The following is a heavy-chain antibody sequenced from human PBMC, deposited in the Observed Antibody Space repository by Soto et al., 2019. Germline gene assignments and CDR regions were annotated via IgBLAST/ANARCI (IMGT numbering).Heavy chain of an antibody. CDR1: GFSLSTSGVG. D-gene: IGHD2-15*01. CDR2: IYWNDDK. Sequence: SGPTLVNPTQTLTLTCTFSGFSLSTSGVGVGWIRQPPGKALEWLALIYWNDDKRYSPSLKSRLTITKDTSKNQVVLTMTNMEPVDTATYYCARRYCSGGSCYVFYYFEYWGQGTLVSVSS. V-gene: IGHV2-5*01. CDR3: ARRYCSGGSCYVFYYFEY. J-gene: IGHJ4*02.